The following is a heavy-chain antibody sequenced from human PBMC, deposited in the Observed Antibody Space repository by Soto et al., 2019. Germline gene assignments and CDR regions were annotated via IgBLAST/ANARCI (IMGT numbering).Heavy chain of an antibody. CDR3: AKDRTVDIFDY. Sequence: GGSLRLSCAASGFSFGSYAMSWVRQAPGKGLEWVSAISGSGGSTYYADSVKGRFTISRDNSKNTLYLQMNSLRAEDTAVYYCAKDRTVDIFDYWGQGTLVTVSS. D-gene: IGHD2-15*01. V-gene: IGHV3-23*01. J-gene: IGHJ4*02. CDR2: ISGSGGST. CDR1: GFSFGSYA.